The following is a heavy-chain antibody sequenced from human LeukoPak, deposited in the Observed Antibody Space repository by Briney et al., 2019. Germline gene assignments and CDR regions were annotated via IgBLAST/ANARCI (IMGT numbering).Heavy chain of an antibody. D-gene: IGHD6-19*01. V-gene: IGHV1-18*01. Sequence: ASVKVSCKASGYTFTSYGISRVRQAPGQGLEWMGWISAYNGNTNYAQKLQGRVTMTTDTSTSTAYMELRSLRSDDTAVYYCARDRSSGWYLVDWFDPWGQGTLVTVSS. CDR3: ARDRSSGWYLVDWFDP. CDR2: ISAYNGNT. CDR1: GYTFTSYG. J-gene: IGHJ5*02.